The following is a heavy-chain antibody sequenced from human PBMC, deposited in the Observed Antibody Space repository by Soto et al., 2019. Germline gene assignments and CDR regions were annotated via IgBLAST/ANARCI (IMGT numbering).Heavy chain of an antibody. CDR1: GGSVSSGSYY. CDR3: ARDSYYDSSGYLPFDY. J-gene: IGHJ4*02. V-gene: IGHV4-61*01. D-gene: IGHD3-22*01. CDR2: IYYSGST. Sequence: PSETLSLTCTVSGGSVSSGSYYWSWIRQPPGKGLEWIGYIYYSGSTNYNPSLKSRVTISVDTSKNQFSLKLSSVTAADTAVYYCARDSYYDSSGYLPFDYWGQGTLVTV.